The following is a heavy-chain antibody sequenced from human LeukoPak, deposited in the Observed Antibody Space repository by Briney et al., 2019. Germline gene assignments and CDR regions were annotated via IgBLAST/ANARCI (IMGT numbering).Heavy chain of an antibody. J-gene: IGHJ4*02. Sequence: ASVKVSCKASGYTFTSYGITWVRQAPGQGLEWMGWISAYGHTKLARNLKARVTVTIDTSTTTAYMELRSLSSDDTAVYFCARETASGYLGFDFWGQGTLITVSS. V-gene: IGHV1-18*01. CDR1: GYTFTSYG. CDR3: ARETASGYLGFDF. CDR2: ISAYGHT. D-gene: IGHD3-3*01.